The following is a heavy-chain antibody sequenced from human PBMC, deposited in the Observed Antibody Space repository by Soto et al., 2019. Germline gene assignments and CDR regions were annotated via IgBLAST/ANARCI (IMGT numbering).Heavy chain of an antibody. D-gene: IGHD3-22*01. CDR1: GFTFSSYG. J-gene: IGHJ4*02. V-gene: IGHV3-33*01. CDR2: IWYDGSNK. Sequence: PGGSLRLSCAASGFTFSSYGMHWVCQAPGKGLEWVAVIWYDGSNKYYADSVKGRFTISRDNSKNTLYLQMNSLRAEDTAVYYCARDSISYYDSSGYYFDYWGQGTLVTVSS. CDR3: ARDSISYYDSSGYYFDY.